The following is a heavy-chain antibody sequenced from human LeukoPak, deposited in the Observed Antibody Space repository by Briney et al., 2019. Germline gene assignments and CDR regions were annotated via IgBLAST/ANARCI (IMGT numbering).Heavy chain of an antibody. CDR3: ARVGNVVVPAAGASDI. CDR1: GGSFSGYY. Sequence: PSETLSLTCAVYGGSFSGYYWSWIRQPPGKGLEWIGEINHSGSTNYNPSLKSRVTISVDTSKNQFSLKLSSVTAADTAVYYCARVGNVVVPAAGASDIWGQGTMVTVSS. CDR2: INHSGST. D-gene: IGHD2-2*01. V-gene: IGHV4-34*01. J-gene: IGHJ3*02.